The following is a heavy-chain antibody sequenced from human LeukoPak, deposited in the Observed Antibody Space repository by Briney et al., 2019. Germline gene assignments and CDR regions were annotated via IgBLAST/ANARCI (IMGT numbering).Heavy chain of an antibody. Sequence: PSETLSLTCTVSGGSIRSYYWSWIRQSPGKGLEWIGYIYYSGKTNYNPSLMRRVTMSTDTSNNQFSLRLKSVTAADTAVYYCARGYFDSSDYSCPFEDWGQGTLVTVSS. CDR1: GGSIRSYY. J-gene: IGHJ4*02. CDR3: ARGYFDSSDYSCPFED. CDR2: IYYSGKT. D-gene: IGHD3-22*01. V-gene: IGHV4-59*08.